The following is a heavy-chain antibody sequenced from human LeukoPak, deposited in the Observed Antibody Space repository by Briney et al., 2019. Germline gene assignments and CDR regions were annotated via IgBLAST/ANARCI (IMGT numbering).Heavy chain of an antibody. CDR1: GFPFSSYA. Sequence: PGRALSLSCAASGFPFSSYAMHWVRQAPGKGLDWVAVISYDGNNKYYADSVKGRFTISRDNSKNTLYLQMNSLRAEDTAVYYCARPTPSFSSGWYNPYFDYWGQGTLVTVSS. J-gene: IGHJ4*02. D-gene: IGHD6-19*01. V-gene: IGHV3-30*04. CDR3: ARPTPSFSSGWYNPYFDY. CDR2: ISYDGNNK.